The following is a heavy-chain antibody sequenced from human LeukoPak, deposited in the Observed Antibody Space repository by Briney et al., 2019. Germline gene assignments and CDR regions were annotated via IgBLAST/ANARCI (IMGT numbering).Heavy chain of an antibody. CDR3: GKDAFFCSGGNCYSNV. CDR1: GFAFNSYG. Sequence: PGGSLRLSCAASGFAFNSYGMKWVRQAPGKGLEWVSGISGRGGSTYYADSVKGRFTISRDNSKNTLFLQMKSLRAEATAVYYCGKDAFFCSGGNCYSNVWGQGTLVTVSA. D-gene: IGHD2-15*01. J-gene: IGHJ4*02. V-gene: IGHV3-23*01. CDR2: ISGRGGST.